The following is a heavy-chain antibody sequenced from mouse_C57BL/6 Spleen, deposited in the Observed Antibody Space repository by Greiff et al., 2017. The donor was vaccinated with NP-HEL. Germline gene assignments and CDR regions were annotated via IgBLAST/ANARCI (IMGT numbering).Heavy chain of an antibody. J-gene: IGHJ4*01. CDR1: GYTFTSYW. D-gene: IGHD1-1*01. V-gene: IGHV1-64*01. Sequence: QVQLQQPGAELVKPGASVKLSCKASGYTFTSYWMHWVKQRPGQGLEWIGMIHPNSGSTNYNEKFKSKATLTVDKSSSTAYMQLSSLTSEDSAVYYWARAVVADAMDYWGQGTSVTVSS. CDR3: ARAVVADAMDY. CDR2: IHPNSGST.